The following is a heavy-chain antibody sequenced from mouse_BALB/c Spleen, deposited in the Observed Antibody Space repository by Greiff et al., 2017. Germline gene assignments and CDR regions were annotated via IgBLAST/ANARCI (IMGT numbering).Heavy chain of an antibody. V-gene: IGHV1-18*01. J-gene: IGHJ2*01. Sequence: VQLQESGPELVKPGASVKISCKTSGYTFTEYTMHWVKQSHGKSCEWIGGINPNNGSTSYTQKFKSKATLTIDKSSSTAYMELRSLTSEDSAVYYSATATGDYWGKGTTRTVSS. CDR1: GYTFTEYT. CDR3: ATATGDY. CDR2: INPNNGST.